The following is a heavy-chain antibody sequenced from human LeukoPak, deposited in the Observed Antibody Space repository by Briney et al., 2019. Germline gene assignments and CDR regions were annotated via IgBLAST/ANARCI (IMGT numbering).Heavy chain of an antibody. D-gene: IGHD6-13*01. Sequence: PSETLSLTCTVSGGSITSNYWNWIRQPAGKGLEWIGHIYTSENTNYNPSLKSRVTMSADTSKNQFSLKLSSVTAADTAVYYCARGERRRGSAAGSLPYWGQGTLVTVSS. CDR1: GGSITSNY. CDR3: ARGERRRGSAAGSLPY. V-gene: IGHV4-4*07. CDR2: IYTSENT. J-gene: IGHJ4*02.